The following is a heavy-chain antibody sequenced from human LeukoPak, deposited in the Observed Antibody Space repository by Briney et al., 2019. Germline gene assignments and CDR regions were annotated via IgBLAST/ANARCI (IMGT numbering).Heavy chain of an antibody. V-gene: IGHV4-30-4*07. CDR3: ARAYSIRPVRGYSYGDLGY. D-gene: IGHD5-18*01. J-gene: IGHJ4*02. CDR1: GGSISSGGYS. CDR2: IYYSGST. Sequence: PSETLSLTCAVSGGSISSGGYSWSWIRQPPGKGLEWIGYIYYSGSTYYNPSLKSRVTISVDTSKNQFSLRLNSVTAADTAVYYCARAYSIRPVRGYSYGDLGYWGQGTLVTVSS.